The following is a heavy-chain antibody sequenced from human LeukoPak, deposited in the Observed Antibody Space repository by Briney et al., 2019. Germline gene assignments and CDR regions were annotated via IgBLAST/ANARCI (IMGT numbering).Heavy chain of an antibody. CDR1: GFIFSDYG. CDR3: ARWGGTRQYYFDY. D-gene: IGHD1-1*01. J-gene: IGHJ4*02. Sequence: GGSLRLSCAVSGFIFSDYGFHWVRQAPGKGLEWVAVTRFDGSIKQYADSVKGRFTISRDDSKNTLYLQMDFLKSEDTAVYYCARWGGTRQYYFDYWGQGTLVTVSS. CDR2: TRFDGSIK. V-gene: IGHV3-33*01.